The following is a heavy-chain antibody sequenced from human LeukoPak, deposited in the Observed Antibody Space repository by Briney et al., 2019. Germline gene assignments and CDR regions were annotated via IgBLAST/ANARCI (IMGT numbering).Heavy chain of an antibody. CDR3: ARDGRTYGDAFDI. CDR1: GFTFSSYG. CDR2: ISHDGSNK. V-gene: IGHV3-30*03. J-gene: IGHJ3*02. D-gene: IGHD4-17*01. Sequence: GGSLRLSCAASGFTFSSYGMHWVRQAPGKGLEWVAVISHDGSNKYYADSVKGRFTISRDNSKNKLYLQMNSLRAEDTAVYYCARDGRTYGDAFDIWGQGTMVTVSS.